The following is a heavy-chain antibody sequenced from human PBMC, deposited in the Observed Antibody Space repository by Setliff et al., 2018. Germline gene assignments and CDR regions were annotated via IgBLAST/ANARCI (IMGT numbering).Heavy chain of an antibody. D-gene: IGHD5-12*01. CDR1: GYTFTSYG. V-gene: IGHV1-18*01. CDR3: ARDRGLEADVVSLNNMGDF. J-gene: IGHJ4*02. CDR2: ISAYNGNT. Sequence: ASVQVSCKASGYTFTSYGISWVRQAPGQGLEWMGWISAYNGNTNYAQKLQGRVTMTTDTSTSTAYMELRSLRSDDTAVYYGARDRGLEADVVSLNNMGDFWGQGTLVTVSS.